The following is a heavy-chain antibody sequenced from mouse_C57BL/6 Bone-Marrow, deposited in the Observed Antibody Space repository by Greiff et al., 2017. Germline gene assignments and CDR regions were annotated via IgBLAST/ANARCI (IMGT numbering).Heavy chain of an antibody. CDR2: IHPNSGST. V-gene: IGHV1-64*01. Sequence: QVQLQQPGAELVKPGASVKLSCKASGYTFTSYWMHWVKQRPGQGLAWIGMIHPNSGSTNYNEKFKSKATLTVDKSSSTAYMQLSSLTSEDSAVYYCARMTTVVATSRYYYAMDYWGQGTSVTVSS. CDR3: ARMTTVVATSRYYYAMDY. D-gene: IGHD1-1*01. J-gene: IGHJ4*01. CDR1: GYTFTSYW.